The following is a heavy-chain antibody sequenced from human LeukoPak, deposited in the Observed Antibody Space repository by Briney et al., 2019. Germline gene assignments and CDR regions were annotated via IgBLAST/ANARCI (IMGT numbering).Heavy chain of an antibody. CDR1: GGTFSSYA. D-gene: IGHD3-22*01. V-gene: IGHV1-69*05. J-gene: IGHJ3*02. Sequence: GASVKVSCKASGGTFSSYAISWVRQAPGQGLEWMGGIIPIFGTANYARKFQGRVTITTDESTSTAYMELSSLRSEDTAVYYCARGFDSSGYYSWGAFDIWGQGTMVTVSS. CDR3: ARGFDSSGYYSWGAFDI. CDR2: IIPIFGTA.